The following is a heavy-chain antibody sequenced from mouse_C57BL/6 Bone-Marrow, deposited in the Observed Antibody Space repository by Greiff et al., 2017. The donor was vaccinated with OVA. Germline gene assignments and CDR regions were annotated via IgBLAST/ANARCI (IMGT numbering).Heavy chain of an antibody. V-gene: IGHV5-6*01. CDR1: GFTFSSYG. D-gene: IGHD2-2*01. CDR3: ARHGYDEVYYFDY. Sequence: EVMLVESGGDLVKPGGSLKLSCAASGFTFSSYGMSWVRQTPDKRLEWVATISSGGSYTYYPDSVKGRFTISRDNAKNTLYLQMSRLKSEDTAMYYCARHGYDEVYYFDYWGQGTTLTVSS. CDR2: ISSGGSYT. J-gene: IGHJ2*01.